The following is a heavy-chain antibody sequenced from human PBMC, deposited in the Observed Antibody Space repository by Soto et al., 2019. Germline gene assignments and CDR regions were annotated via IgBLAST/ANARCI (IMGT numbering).Heavy chain of an antibody. J-gene: IGHJ4*02. V-gene: IGHV4-34*01. CDR1: Y. Sequence: YWIGWVRQTPGKGLQWIGQINHSGSTNYNPSLKSRVTISAHTSSSQFSLELSSVTAADTAVYYCARGLISGSHYSGGWYYFDSWGQGTQVTVSS. D-gene: IGHD1-26*01. CDR3: ARGLISGSHYSGGWYYFDS. CDR2: INHSGST.